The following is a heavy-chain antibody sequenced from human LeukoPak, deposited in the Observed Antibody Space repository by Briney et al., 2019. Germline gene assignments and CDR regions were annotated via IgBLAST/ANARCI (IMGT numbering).Heavy chain of an antibody. Sequence: GASVKVSCKASGYTFTGYYMHWVRQSPGQGLEWMGWINPNSGGTNYAQKFQGRVAMTRDTSISTAYMELSRLRSDDTAVYYCARGSNDILTGSITQRGAFGIWGQGTMVTVSS. V-gene: IGHV1-2*02. CDR3: ARGSNDILTGSITQRGAFGI. J-gene: IGHJ3*02. D-gene: IGHD3-9*01. CDR2: INPNSGGT. CDR1: GYTFTGYY.